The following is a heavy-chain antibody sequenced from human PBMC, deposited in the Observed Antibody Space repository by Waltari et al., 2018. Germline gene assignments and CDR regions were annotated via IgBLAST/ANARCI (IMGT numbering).Heavy chain of an antibody. CDR3: ARDPGLLISGVDY. J-gene: IGHJ4*02. V-gene: IGHV3-11*01. D-gene: IGHD3-10*01. CDR1: GFIVSQSY. CDR2: LSSSGRPI. Sequence: QVQLVESGGGLVKPGGSLRLACAAGGFIVSQSYLSRFRQAPGKGLEWVAYLSSSGRPIYYADSVKARFTISRDTAKNSLYLQMNSMRVEDTAVYYCARDPGLLISGVDYWGQGTLVTVSS.